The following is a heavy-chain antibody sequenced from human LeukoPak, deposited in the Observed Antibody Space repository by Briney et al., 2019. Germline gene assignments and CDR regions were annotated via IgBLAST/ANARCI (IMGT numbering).Heavy chain of an antibody. CDR1: GFTFSDYY. V-gene: IGHV3-23*01. CDR3: AKGPTMIVVVPSTFAD. CDR2: ISGSGGST. J-gene: IGHJ4*02. D-gene: IGHD3-22*01. Sequence: GSLRLSCAASGFTFSDYYMSWIRQAPGKGLEWVSAISGSGGSTYYADSVKGRFTISRDNSKNTLYLQMNSLRAEDTAVYYCAKGPTMIVVVPSTFADWGQGTLVTVSS.